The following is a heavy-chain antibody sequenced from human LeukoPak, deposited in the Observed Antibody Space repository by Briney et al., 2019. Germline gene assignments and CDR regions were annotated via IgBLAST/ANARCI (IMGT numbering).Heavy chain of an antibody. Sequence: PGGSLRLSCAASGFTFSSYWMHWVRQAPGKGLVWVSRINSDGSSTSYADSVKGRFTISRDNAKNTLYLQMNSLRAEDTAVYYCARGSGSAWGYAFDIWGQGTMVTVSS. CDR3: ARGSGSAWGYAFDI. CDR2: INSDGSST. D-gene: IGHD6-19*01. J-gene: IGHJ3*02. V-gene: IGHV3-74*01. CDR1: GFTFSSYW.